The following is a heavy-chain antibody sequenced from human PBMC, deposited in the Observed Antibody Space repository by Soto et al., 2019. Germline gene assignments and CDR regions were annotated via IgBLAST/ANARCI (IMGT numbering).Heavy chain of an antibody. CDR2: IKQDGSGK. J-gene: IGHJ4*02. Sequence: EVQLVESGGDLVQPGGSLRLSCAASGFTFSNYWMGWVRQAPGKGLEWMANIKQDGSGKNYVDSVKGRFTISRDNTKNSMYLQMNSLRAEDTAVYYCASGAYCGDDCHYDFDYWGQGTLVTVSS. D-gene: IGHD2-21*02. CDR1: GFTFSNYW. V-gene: IGHV3-7*01. CDR3: ASGAYCGDDCHYDFDY.